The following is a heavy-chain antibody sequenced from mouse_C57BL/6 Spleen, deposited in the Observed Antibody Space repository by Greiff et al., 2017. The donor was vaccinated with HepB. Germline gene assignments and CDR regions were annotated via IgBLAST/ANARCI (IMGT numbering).Heavy chain of an antibody. J-gene: IGHJ2*01. D-gene: IGHD3-3*01. V-gene: IGHV14-2*01. CDR1: GFNIKDYY. Sequence: VQLQQSGAELVKPGASVKLSCTASGFNIKDYYMHWVKQRTEQGLEWIGRIDPEDGDTNYAPKFQGKATITADTSSNTAYLQLSSLTSEDTAVYYCARKGPADYWGQGTTLTVSS. CDR2: IDPEDGDT. CDR3: ARKGPADY.